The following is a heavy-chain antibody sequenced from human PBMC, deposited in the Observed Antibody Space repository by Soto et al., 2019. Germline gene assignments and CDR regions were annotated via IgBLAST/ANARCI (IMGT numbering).Heavy chain of an antibody. CDR3: ARGASAYSYRSPAFDL. V-gene: IGHV4-31*03. J-gene: IGHJ4*02. CDR1: GGSISSNDFY. Sequence: TLSLTCIVSGGSISSNDFYWSWIRQHPGKGLEWIGYIYYSGNTYYNPSLKSRVTILVDNSKNTLYLQMNSLRAEDTAVYYCARGASAYSYRSPAFDLWGQGTLVTVSS. D-gene: IGHD5-18*01. CDR2: IYYSGNT.